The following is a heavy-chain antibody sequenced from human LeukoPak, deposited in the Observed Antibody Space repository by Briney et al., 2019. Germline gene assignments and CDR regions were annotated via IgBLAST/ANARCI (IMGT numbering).Heavy chain of an antibody. V-gene: IGHV3-48*01. CDR3: LVVPAAPDPSFDY. Sequence: GGSLRLSCAVSGFSFNTYWMTWVRQAPGKGLEWVSYISSSSSTIYYADSVKGRFTISRDNAKNSLYLQMNSLRAEDTAVYYCLVVPAAPDPSFDYWGQGTLVTVSS. CDR1: GFSFNTYW. J-gene: IGHJ4*02. CDR2: ISSSSSTI. D-gene: IGHD2-2*01.